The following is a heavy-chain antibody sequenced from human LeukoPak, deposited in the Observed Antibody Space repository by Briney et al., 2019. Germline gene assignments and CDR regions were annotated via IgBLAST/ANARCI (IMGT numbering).Heavy chain of an antibody. Sequence: ASVKVSCKASGYTFTSYYMHWVRPAPGQGLNGMGIINPSGGSTSYAQKFQGRVTMTRNTSTSTVYMELSSLRSEDTAVYYCARTATAKTGYDYWGQGTLVTVSS. CDR2: INPSGGST. D-gene: IGHD2-21*02. J-gene: IGHJ4*02. CDR3: ARTATAKTGYDY. CDR1: GYTFTSYY. V-gene: IGHV1-46*01.